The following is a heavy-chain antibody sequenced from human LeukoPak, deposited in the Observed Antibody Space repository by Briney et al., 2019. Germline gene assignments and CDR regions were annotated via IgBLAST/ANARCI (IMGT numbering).Heavy chain of an antibody. CDR3: AKVMDSLGYCTGGVCYRAIDF. CDR2: ISGSGGNT. V-gene: IGHV3-23*01. J-gene: IGHJ4*02. Sequence: PGGSLRLSCAASGFTFSSYAMSWVRQAPGKGLEWVSAISGSGGNTYYADPVKGRFTIARDNSKNTLYLQMNSLRAEDTAVYYCAKVMDSLGYCTGGVCYRAIDFWGQGTLVTVSS. D-gene: IGHD2-8*02. CDR1: GFTFSSYA.